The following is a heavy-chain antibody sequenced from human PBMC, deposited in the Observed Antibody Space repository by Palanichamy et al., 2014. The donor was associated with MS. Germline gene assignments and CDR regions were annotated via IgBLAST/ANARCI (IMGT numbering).Heavy chain of an antibody. D-gene: IGHD2-2*01. CDR2: INPNSGDT. CDR1: GYTFSDYY. Sequence: QVQLVQSGAEVKKPGASVRVSCKASGYTFSDYYVHWVRQAPGQGLEWMGWINPNSGDTNYAQKFEARVTLTRDTSADTVYMEMRRLTSDDTALYYCARESSLRCRSLSCYGNPPNSTFATWGQGTVVTVFS. V-gene: IGHV1-2*02. CDR3: ARESSLRCRSLSCYGNPPNSTFAT. J-gene: IGHJ5*02.